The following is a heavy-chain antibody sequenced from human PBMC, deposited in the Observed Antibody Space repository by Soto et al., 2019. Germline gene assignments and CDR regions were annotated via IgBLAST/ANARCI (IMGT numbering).Heavy chain of an antibody. V-gene: IGHV4-59*01. J-gene: IGHJ4*02. CDR2: IYDSGST. CDR1: GGSISSYY. Sequence: QLQLQESGPGLVKPSETLSLTCTVSGGSISSYYWSWIRQPPGKGLEWIGNIYDSGSTNYNPSLKSRVTISVDTSKNQFSLKLSSVTAADTAVYYCARESYSSSLDYWGQGTLVTVSS. CDR3: ARESYSSSLDY. D-gene: IGHD6-6*01.